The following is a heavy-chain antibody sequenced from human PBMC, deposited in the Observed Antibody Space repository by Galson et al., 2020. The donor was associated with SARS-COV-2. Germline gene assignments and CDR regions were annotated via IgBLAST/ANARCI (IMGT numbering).Heavy chain of an antibody. Sequence: SETLCLTFTVSGGSIGGSNYYWGWIRQPPGKGLEWIGSIYYTGCTYYNPSLKSRVTISVDTSKNHFSLKLSSVTAADTAVYYCARHPYCMSGSCYWWGWFDPWGQGTLVTVSS. V-gene: IGHV4-39*01. CDR2: IYYTGCT. J-gene: IGHJ5*02. D-gene: IGHD2-2*01. CDR3: ARHPYCMSGSCYWWGWFDP. CDR1: GGSIGGSNYY.